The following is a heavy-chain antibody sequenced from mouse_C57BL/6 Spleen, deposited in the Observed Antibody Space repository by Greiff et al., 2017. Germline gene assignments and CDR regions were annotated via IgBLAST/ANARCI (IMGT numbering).Heavy chain of an antibody. CDR2: IDPSDSYT. CDR3: ARLITTVVGGYFDV. CDR1: GYTFTSYW. J-gene: IGHJ1*03. D-gene: IGHD1-1*01. V-gene: IGHV1-59*01. Sequence: QVQLQQPGAELVRPGTSVKLSCKASGYTFTSYWMHWVKQRPGQGLEWIGVIDPSDSYTNYNQKFKGKATLTVDTSSSTAYMQLSSLTSEDSAIYYGARLITTVVGGYFDVWGTGTTVTVSS.